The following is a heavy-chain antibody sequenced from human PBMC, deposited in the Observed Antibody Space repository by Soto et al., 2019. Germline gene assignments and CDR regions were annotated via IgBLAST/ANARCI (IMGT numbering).Heavy chain of an antibody. CDR1: GFTFRNWA. CDR3: AKTTVIVGYYYGLDV. J-gene: IGHJ6*02. D-gene: IGHD4-17*01. Sequence: ESGGGWVQPGGFLRLSCAASGFTFRNWAMTWVRQAPGKGLEWVSTISGSGGVTYYADSVKGRLTISRDNPQNTLHLQMNRLRAEDTAVYYCAKTTVIVGYYYGLDVWGQGTMVTVSS. V-gene: IGHV3-23*01. CDR2: ISGSGGVT.